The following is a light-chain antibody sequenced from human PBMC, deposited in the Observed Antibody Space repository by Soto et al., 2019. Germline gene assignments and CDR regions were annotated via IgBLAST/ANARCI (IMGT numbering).Light chain of an antibody. V-gene: IGLV2-14*01. CDR1: SSDVGGYNH. Sequence: QSGLSQPASVSGSPGQSITISCTGTSSDVGGYNHVSWYQIHPGKAPKLIIYEVTSRPSGVSYRFSGSKSGNSASLTISGLQAEDEADYYCSSYAISSSYVFGGGTKVSVL. CDR2: EVT. CDR3: SSYAISSSYV. J-gene: IGLJ1*01.